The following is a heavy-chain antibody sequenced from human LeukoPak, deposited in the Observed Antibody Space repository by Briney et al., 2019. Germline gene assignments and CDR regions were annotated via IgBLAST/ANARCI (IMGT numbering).Heavy chain of an antibody. CDR3: TKGLVGALAFEY. D-gene: IGHD1-26*01. CDR2: IYADGGR. Sequence: GGSLRLSCAASGFSVSGHYMNWVRQAPGKGLEWVSVIYADGGRYYADSVKGRFTISRDNSNNTLSLQMNSLRVEDTAVYYCTKGLVGALAFEYWGQGTLVTVSS. V-gene: IGHV3-53*01. CDR1: GFSVSGHY. J-gene: IGHJ4*02.